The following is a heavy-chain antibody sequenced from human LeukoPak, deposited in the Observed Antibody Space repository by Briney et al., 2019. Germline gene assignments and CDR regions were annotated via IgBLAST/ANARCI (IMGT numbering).Heavy chain of an antibody. D-gene: IGHD3-9*01. J-gene: IGHJ4*02. CDR1: GFTFSSYG. CDR2: IWYDGSNK. CDR3: ARDGGFFDWYFDY. Sequence: GGSLRLSCAASGFTFSSYGMHWVRQAPGKGLEGVAVIWYDGSNKYYADSVKGRFTISRDNSKNTLYLQMNSLRAEDTAVYYCARDGGFFDWYFDYWGQGTLVTVSS. V-gene: IGHV3-33*01.